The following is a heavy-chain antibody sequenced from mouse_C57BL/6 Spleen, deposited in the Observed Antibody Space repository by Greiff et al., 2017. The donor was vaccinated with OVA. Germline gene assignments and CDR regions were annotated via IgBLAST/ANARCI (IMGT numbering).Heavy chain of an antibody. V-gene: IGHV3-6*01. J-gene: IGHJ2*01. CDR1: GYSLTSGYY. D-gene: IGHD4-1*01. CDR3: GRVGDSGTDD. CDR2: ISYDGSN. Sequence: EVKLVESGPGLVKPSQSLSLSCSVTGYSLTSGYYWNWIRQFAGNILEWMGYISYDGSNNYNPSLKNRISITPDTSNNEFFLRWKSVTTEDTATYCCGRVGDSGTDDWGKGTTLTVSS.